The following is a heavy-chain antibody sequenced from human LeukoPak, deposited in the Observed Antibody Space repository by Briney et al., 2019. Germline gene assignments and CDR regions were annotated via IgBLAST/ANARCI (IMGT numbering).Heavy chain of an antibody. V-gene: IGHV3-21*01. Sequence: GGSLRLSCAASGFTFSNYTMNWVRQAPGKGLEWVSSISSSSSYIFYADSVKGRFTISRDKAKNSLYLQMNSLRAEDTAVYYCASSLLYRVFDYWGQGTLVTVSS. J-gene: IGHJ4*02. D-gene: IGHD1-1*01. CDR1: GFTFSNYT. CDR2: ISSSSSYI. CDR3: ASSLLYRVFDY.